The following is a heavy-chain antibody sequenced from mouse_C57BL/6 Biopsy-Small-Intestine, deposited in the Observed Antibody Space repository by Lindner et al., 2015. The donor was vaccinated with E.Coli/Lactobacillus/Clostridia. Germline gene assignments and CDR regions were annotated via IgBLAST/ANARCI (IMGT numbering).Heavy chain of an antibody. Sequence: VQLQESGPELVKPGASVRMSCKASGYTFTTYPIEWMKQNHGKSLEWIGNFHPYNDDTKYNEKFKGKATLTVEKFSGTVYLELSRLTSDDSAVYYCARGSSGFYAMDYWGQGTSVTVSS. V-gene: IGHV1-47*01. CDR3: ARGSSGFYAMDY. CDR1: GYTFTTYP. CDR2: FHPYNDDT. J-gene: IGHJ4*01. D-gene: IGHD3-2*02.